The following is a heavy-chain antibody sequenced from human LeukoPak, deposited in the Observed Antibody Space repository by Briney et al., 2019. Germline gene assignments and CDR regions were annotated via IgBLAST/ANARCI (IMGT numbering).Heavy chain of an antibody. Sequence: PGGSLRLSCAASGFTFSSYWMSWVRQAPGKGLEWVANIKQDGSEEYYVDSVKGRFTISRNNAKNSRYLQMNSLRAEDTAVYYCARDLSSGCTFELWGRGTGLPVSS. CDR2: IKQDGSEE. D-gene: IGHD6-19*01. CDR3: ARDLSSGCTFEL. J-gene: IGHJ1*01. V-gene: IGHV3-7*01. CDR1: GFTFSSYW.